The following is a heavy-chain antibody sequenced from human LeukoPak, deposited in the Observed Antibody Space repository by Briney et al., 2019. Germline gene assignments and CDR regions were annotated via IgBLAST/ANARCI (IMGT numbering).Heavy chain of an antibody. V-gene: IGHV4-61*02. CDR1: GGSISSGSYY. J-gene: IGHJ4*02. CDR3: ARGLRFLEWLSLHITYYFDY. CDR2: IYTSRST. Sequence: PSETLSLTCTVSGGSISSGSYYWSWIRQPAGKGLEWIGRIYTSRSTNYNPSLKSRVAISVDTSKNQFSLKLSSVTAAVTAVYYCARGLRFLEWLSLHITYYFDYWGQGTLVTVSS. D-gene: IGHD3-3*01.